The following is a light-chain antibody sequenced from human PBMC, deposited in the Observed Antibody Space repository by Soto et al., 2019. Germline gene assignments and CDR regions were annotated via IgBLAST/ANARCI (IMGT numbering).Light chain of an antibody. CDR3: QQYKSLTPPLT. J-gene: IGKJ4*01. Sequence: EIVMTQSPATLSVSPGERATLSCRASQTVSSNLAWYQQKPGQAPRLLIYGASTRATGSPARFSGSGSGTELNLTITSMQSQDFEVSYCQQYKSLTPPLTFGGGTKVEIK. V-gene: IGKV3-15*01. CDR2: GAS. CDR1: QTVSSN.